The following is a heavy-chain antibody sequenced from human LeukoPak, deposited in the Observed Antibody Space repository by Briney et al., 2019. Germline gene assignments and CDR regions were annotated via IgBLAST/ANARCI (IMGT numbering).Heavy chain of an antibody. CDR3: ARARRSGGSCFDY. J-gene: IGHJ4*02. CDR2: INHSGST. D-gene: IGHD2-15*01. V-gene: IGHV4-34*01. CDR1: GGSFSGYY. Sequence: TPSETLSLTCAVYGGSFSGYYWSWIRQPPGKGLEWIGEINHSGSTNYNPSLKSRVTISVDTSKNQFSLKLSSVTAADTAVYYCARARRSGGSCFDYWGQGTLVTVSS.